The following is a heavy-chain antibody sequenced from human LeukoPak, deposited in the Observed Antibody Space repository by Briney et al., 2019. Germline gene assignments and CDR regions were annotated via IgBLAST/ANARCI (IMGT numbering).Heavy chain of an antibody. CDR3: ARGYDSYYGMDV. D-gene: IGHD5-12*01. CDR2: IIPIFGTA. V-gene: IGHV1-69*01. J-gene: IGHJ6*02. Sequence: GASVKVSCKASGGTFSSYAISWVRQAPGQGLEWMGGIIPIFGTANYAQKFQGRVTITADESTSTAYMELSGLRSEDTAVYYCARGYDSYYGMDVWGQGTTVTVSS. CDR1: GGTFSSYA.